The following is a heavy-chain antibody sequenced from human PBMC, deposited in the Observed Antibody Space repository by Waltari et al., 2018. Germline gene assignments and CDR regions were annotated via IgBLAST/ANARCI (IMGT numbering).Heavy chain of an antibody. J-gene: IGHJ4*02. D-gene: IGHD3-22*01. CDR2: IRYDGSNK. CDR3: AKGEYYDSSGYYSPED. CDR1: GFTFSSYG. V-gene: IGHV3-30*02. Sequence: QVQLVESGGGVVQPGGSLRLSCAASGFTFSSYGMHWVRQAPGKGLEWVAFIRYDGSNKYYADSVKGRFTISRDNSKNTLYLQMNSLRAEDTAVYYCAKGEYYDSSGYYSPEDWGQGTLVTVSS.